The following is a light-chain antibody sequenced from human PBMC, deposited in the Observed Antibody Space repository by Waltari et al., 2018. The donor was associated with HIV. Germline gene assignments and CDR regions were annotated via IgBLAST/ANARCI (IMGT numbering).Light chain of an antibody. V-gene: IGLV1-51*01. Sequence: QSVLTQPPSVSAAPGQKVTISCSGSSSNIGNTYVSWYQQLPGTAPKLRIYDNNKRPSGIPDRFPGSKSGTSATLGITGLQTGDEADYYCGTWDSSLSAVVFGGGTKLTVL. CDR1: SSNIGNTY. J-gene: IGLJ2*01. CDR2: DNN. CDR3: GTWDSSLSAVV.